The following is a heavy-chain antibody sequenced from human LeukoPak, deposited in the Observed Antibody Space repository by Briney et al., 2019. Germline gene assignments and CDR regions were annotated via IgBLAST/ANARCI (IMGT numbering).Heavy chain of an antibody. CDR2: INHSGST. J-gene: IGHJ4*02. Sequence: PSETLSLTCAVYGGSFSGYYWSWLRQPPGKGLEWLGEINHSGSTNYNPSLKSRVTISVDTSKKQFSLKLSSVTAADTAVYYCARLFPVVRGVSDYWGQGTLVTVSS. V-gene: IGHV4-34*01. D-gene: IGHD3-10*01. CDR3: ARLFPVVRGVSDY. CDR1: GGSFSGYY.